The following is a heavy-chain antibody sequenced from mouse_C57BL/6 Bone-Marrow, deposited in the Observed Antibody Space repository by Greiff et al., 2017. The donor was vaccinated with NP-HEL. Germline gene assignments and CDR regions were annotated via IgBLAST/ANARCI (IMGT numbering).Heavy chain of an antibody. CDR2: IDPENGDT. V-gene: IGHV14-4*01. Sequence: EVQLQQSGAELVRPGASVKLSCTASGFNIKDDYMHWVKQRPEQGLEWIGWIDPENGDTEYASKFQGKATITAYTSSNTAYLQLSSLTSEDTAVYYCTTEYYFDYWGQGTTLTVSS. CDR3: TTEYYFDY. J-gene: IGHJ2*01. CDR1: GFNIKDDY.